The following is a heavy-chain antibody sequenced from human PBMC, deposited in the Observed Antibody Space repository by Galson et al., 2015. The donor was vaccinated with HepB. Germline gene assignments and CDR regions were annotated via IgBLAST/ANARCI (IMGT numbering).Heavy chain of an antibody. Sequence: SLRLSCAASGFTFSSYAMHWVRQAPGKGLEWVAVITYDGSNKYYADSVKGRFTISRDNSKNTLYLQMNSLRAEDTAVYYCARGYYYGSGSYYRPGWHFDYWGQGTLVTVSS. CDR1: GFTFSSYA. D-gene: IGHD3-10*01. J-gene: IGHJ4*02. V-gene: IGHV3-30*04. CDR2: ITYDGSNK. CDR3: ARGYYYGSGSYYRPGWHFDY.